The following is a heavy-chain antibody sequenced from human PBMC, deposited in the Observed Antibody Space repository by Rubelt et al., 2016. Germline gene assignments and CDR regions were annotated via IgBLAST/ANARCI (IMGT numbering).Heavy chain of an antibody. CDR1: SNYA. J-gene: IGHJ4*02. Sequence: SNYALSWVRQAPGKGLEWVSVIYSDGNTYYADSVRGRFTISRDNSKNTLYLQMNSLRAEDTAVYYCVRDPWDYWGQGTLVTVSS. V-gene: IGHV3-66*01. CDR3: VRDPWDY. CDR2: IYSDGNT.